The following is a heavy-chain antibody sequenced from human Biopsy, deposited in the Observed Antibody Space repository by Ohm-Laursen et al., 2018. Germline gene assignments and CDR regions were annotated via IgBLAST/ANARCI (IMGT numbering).Heavy chain of an antibody. V-gene: IGHV1-46*01. CDR2: INPSGSTT. CDR1: GYSFTSYY. J-gene: IGHJ4*02. Sequence: ASVKVSCNASGYSFTSYYMHWVRQAPGQGLEWMGMINPSGSTTSYPQIFQGRVTMTRDTSKSTVYMELSSLRSADTAVYFCARNTGWYGDLYYFDYWGQGTQIIVS. D-gene: IGHD6-19*01. CDR3: ARNTGWYGDLYYFDY.